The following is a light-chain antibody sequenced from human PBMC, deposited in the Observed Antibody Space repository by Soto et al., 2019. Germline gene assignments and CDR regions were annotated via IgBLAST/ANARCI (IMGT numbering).Light chain of an antibody. CDR1: SSNIGAGYY. CDR2: GNS. J-gene: IGLJ3*02. CDR3: QSYDGSRSGSV. V-gene: IGLV1-40*01. Sequence: QSVLTQPPSVTGAPGQRVTISCTGSSSNIGAGYYVHWYQQLPGTAPKLLIYGNSNRPSGVPDRFSGSKSGTSASLAITGLQAEDEADYDCQSYDGSRSGSVFGGGTKVTVL.